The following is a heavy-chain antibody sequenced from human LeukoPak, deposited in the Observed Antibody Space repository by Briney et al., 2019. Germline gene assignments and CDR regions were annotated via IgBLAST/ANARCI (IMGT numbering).Heavy chain of an antibody. Sequence: ASVKVSCKASGYTFTSYGISWVRQAPGQGLEWMGWISAYNGNTNYAQKLQGRVTMTTDTSTSTAYMELRSLRSDDTAVYYCAKDKGTGQQLVLSGFDYWGQGTLVTVSS. J-gene: IGHJ4*02. CDR1: GYTFTSYG. CDR2: ISAYNGNT. CDR3: AKDKGTGQQLVLSGFDY. D-gene: IGHD6-13*01. V-gene: IGHV1-18*01.